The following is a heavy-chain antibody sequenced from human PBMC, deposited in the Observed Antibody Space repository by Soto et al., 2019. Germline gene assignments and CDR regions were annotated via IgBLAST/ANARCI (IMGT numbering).Heavy chain of an antibody. V-gene: IGHV4-34*01. Sequence: SETLSLTCAVYGGSFSGYYWSWIRQPPGKGLEWIGEINHSGSTNYNPSLKSRVTISVDTSKNQFSLKLSSVTAADTAVYYCARLTPRRYFDYWGQGTLVTVSS. CDR1: GGSFSGYY. CDR3: ARLTPRRYFDY. J-gene: IGHJ4*02. CDR2: INHSGST.